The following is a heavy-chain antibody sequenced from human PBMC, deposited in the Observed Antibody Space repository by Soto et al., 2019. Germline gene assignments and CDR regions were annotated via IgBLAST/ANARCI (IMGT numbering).Heavy chain of an antibody. Sequence: LVESVGGVVQPGRSLRRSCAASGFTFSGFGMHWVRQAPGKGLECVAVISYDGTNAIYADSVKGRFSVSRDNSKNIVSLQMNSLRNEDTAMFYCARLGKLEGYSSPPTDLWGQGTLVTVSS. J-gene: IGHJ5*02. CDR2: ISYDGTNA. V-gene: IGHV3-30*03. CDR1: GFTFSGFG. D-gene: IGHD2-21*01. CDR3: ARLGKLEGYSSPPTDL.